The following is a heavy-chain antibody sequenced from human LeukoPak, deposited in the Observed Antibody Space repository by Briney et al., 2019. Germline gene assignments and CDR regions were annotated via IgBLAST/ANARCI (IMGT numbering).Heavy chain of an antibody. CDR2: ISSSGGST. CDR1: GFTFSSYA. D-gene: IGHD1-1*01. V-gene: IGHV3-23*01. Sequence: PGGSLRLSCAASGFTFSSYAMSWVRQAPGKGLEWISGISSSGGSTYYSDSVKGRFTISRDNSKSTLHLQMNSLRAEDTAVYYCAKAYTSYFDSWGQGTLVTVSS. CDR3: AKAYTSYFDS. J-gene: IGHJ4*02.